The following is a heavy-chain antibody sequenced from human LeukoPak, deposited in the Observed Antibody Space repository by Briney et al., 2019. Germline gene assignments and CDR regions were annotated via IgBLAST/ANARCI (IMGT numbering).Heavy chain of an antibody. V-gene: IGHV4-4*07. J-gene: IGHJ5*02. Sequence: SETLSLTCTVSGGSISSYYWNGIRHPAGRGLWWIGRISSSGSTNYNPSLKSRVTMSVDTSKNQFSLKLSSVTAADTAVYYCARDPSSFGGRFDPWGQGTLVAVSS. CDR1: GGSISSYY. D-gene: IGHD3-10*01. CDR3: ARDPSSFGGRFDP. CDR2: ISSSGST.